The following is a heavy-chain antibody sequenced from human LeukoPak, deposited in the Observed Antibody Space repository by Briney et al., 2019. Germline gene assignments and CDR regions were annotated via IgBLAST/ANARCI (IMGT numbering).Heavy chain of an antibody. J-gene: IGHJ4*02. V-gene: IGHV4-59*08. CDR2: VYYSGST. CDR3: ARSVYYYDNFDY. CDR1: GGSISSYY. D-gene: IGHD3-22*01. Sequence: SETLSLTCTVSGGSISSYYWNWIRQPPGKGLEWIGYVYYSGSTNYNPSLKSRVTMSVDTSKNQFSLNLTSVTAADTVVYYCARSVYYYDNFDYWGQGTLVTVSS.